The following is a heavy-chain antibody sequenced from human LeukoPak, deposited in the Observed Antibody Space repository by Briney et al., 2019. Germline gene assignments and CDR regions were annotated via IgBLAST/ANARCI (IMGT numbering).Heavy chain of an antibody. CDR1: GGTFSSLA. V-gene: IGHV1-69*13. D-gene: IGHD3-3*01. J-gene: IGHJ6*03. CDR3: ARVGPEGIFGVVTLYYYYYMDV. CDR2: IIPIFGTA. Sequence: RASVKVSCKASGGTFSSLAISWVRQAPGQGLEWMGGIIPIFGTANYAQKFQGRVTITADESTSTAYMELSSLRSEDTAVYYCARVGPEGIFGVVTLYYYYYMDVWGKGTTVTVSS.